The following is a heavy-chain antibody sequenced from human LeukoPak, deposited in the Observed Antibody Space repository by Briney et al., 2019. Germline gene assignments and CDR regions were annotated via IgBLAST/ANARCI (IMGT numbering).Heavy chain of an antibody. J-gene: IGHJ6*03. Sequence: GGSLRLSYAASGFTFSSYSMNWVRQAPGKGLEWVSSISSSSSYIYYADSVKGRFTISRDNAKNSLYLQMNSLRAEDTAVYYCARGRTYYYYMDVWGKGTTVTISS. CDR2: ISSSSSYI. V-gene: IGHV3-21*01. CDR3: ARGRTYYYYMDV. CDR1: GFTFSSYS.